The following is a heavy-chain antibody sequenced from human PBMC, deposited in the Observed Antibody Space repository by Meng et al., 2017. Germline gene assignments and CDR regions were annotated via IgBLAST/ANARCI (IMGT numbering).Heavy chain of an antibody. V-gene: IGHV1-69*06. CDR3: ARDGVGATEGYFDY. D-gene: IGHD1-26*01. CDR1: GGTFSSYA. Sequence: GQLGQSGGEVKEPGSSVKVSCKASGGTFSSYAISWVRQAPGQGLEWMGGIIPIFGTANYAQKFQGRVTITADKSTSTAYMELSSLRSEDTAVYYCARDGVGATEGYFDYWGQGTLVTVSS. CDR2: IIPIFGTA. J-gene: IGHJ4*02.